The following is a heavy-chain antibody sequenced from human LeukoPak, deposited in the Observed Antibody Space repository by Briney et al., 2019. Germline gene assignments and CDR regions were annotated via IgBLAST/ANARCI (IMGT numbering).Heavy chain of an antibody. CDR3: ARGRLRFLEWLSPPVAFDI. CDR2: IYYSGST. CDR1: GGSISSDY. D-gene: IGHD3-3*01. Sequence: SSETLSLTCTVSGGSISSDYWSWIWQPPAKGLGWVGYIYYSGSTNYNPSLTSRVTISVETSKNQFSLKLSSVTAADTAVYYCARGRLRFLEWLSPPVAFDIWGQGTMVTVSS. J-gene: IGHJ3*02. V-gene: IGHV4-59*01.